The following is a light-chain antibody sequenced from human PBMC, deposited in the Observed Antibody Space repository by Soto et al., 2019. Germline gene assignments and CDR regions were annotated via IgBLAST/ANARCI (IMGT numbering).Light chain of an antibody. V-gene: IGKV3-20*01. CDR1: QSVSNNY. Sequence: EIVLTQSPGTPSLSPGERATLSCRASQSVSNNYLAWYQQKPGQAPRLLIYGASNRATGIPDRFSGSGSGTDFTLTISRLEPEDFAVYYCQQYGSSGTFGGGTKVDIK. CDR3: QQYGSSGT. CDR2: GAS. J-gene: IGKJ4*02.